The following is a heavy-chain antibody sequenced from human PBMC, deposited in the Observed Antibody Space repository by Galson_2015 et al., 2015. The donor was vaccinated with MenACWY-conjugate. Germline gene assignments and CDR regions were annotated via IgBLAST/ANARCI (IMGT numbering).Heavy chain of an antibody. Sequence: SLRLSCAASGFNFGSYSMNWVRQAPGKGLEWVSAISSSSGYRYYGDSVKGRVFVSRDNDKNSLFLQLNSLRVDDTAVYYCTRGGAAENDYWGQGALVTVSS. D-gene: IGHD6-13*01. CDR3: TRGGAAENDY. V-gene: IGHV3-21*01. J-gene: IGHJ4*02. CDR2: ISSSSGYR. CDR1: GFNFGSYS.